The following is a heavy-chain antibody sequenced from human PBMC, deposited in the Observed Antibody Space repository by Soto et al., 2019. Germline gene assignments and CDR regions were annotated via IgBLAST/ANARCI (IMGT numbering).Heavy chain of an antibody. CDR1: GFTFSNYG. J-gene: IGHJ6*02. CDR3: AKDIALVRGVIIDLDV. CDR2: TSYDGDKD. D-gene: IGHD3-10*01. V-gene: IGHV3-30*18. Sequence: QVQLVESGGGVVQPGRSLRLSCAASGFTFSNYGMHWVRQAPGKGLEWVAVTSYDGDKDYYADYVKGRFTISRDNSKNTLYLQMNSLRVEDTAVYYCAKDIALVRGVIIDLDVWGQGTTVTVSS.